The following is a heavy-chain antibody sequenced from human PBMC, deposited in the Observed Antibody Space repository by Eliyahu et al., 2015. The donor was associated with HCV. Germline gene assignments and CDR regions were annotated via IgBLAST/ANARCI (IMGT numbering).Heavy chain of an antibody. CDR2: ISSSGSTI. Sequence: QVQLVXSGGGLVKPGGSLXLSCAASGFTFXDYYMSWIRQAPGKGLEWVSYISSSGSTIYYADSVKGRFTISRDNAKNSLYLQMNSLRAEDTAVYYCARARGVPYGYQLPQYYFDYWGQGTLVTVSS. CDR3: ARARGVPYGYQLPQYYFDY. V-gene: IGHV3-11*01. D-gene: IGHD2-2*01. CDR1: GFTFXDYY. J-gene: IGHJ4*02.